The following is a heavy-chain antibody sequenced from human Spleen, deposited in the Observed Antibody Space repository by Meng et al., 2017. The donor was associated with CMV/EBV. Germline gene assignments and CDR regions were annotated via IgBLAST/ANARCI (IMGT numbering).Heavy chain of an antibody. CDR3: ASWVSSAYEL. Sequence: SETLSLTCTVSGGSITDNNWSWIRQPPGKGLEWIGYIYYSGSTNSNPSLKSRVTISIDTSKTQFSLKLSPGTAADTAVYYCASWVSSAYELWGQGTLVTVSS. V-gene: IGHV4-59*01. D-gene: IGHD2-2*01. CDR2: IYYSGST. CDR1: GGSITDNN. J-gene: IGHJ4*02.